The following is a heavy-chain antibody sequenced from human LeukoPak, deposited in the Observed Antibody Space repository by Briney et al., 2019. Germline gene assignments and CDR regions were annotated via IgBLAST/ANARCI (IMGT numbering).Heavy chain of an antibody. Sequence: SVKVSCKASGGTSSNYAISWVRQAPAQGLEWMGVFIPIFGTANYAQKFQGRVTITADESTSTDYLELSSLRSEDTAVYYCARDNSVRDEAWWFNPWGQGTLVTVSS. CDR2: FIPIFGTA. V-gene: IGHV1-69*13. CDR1: GGTSSNYA. CDR3: ARDNSVRDEAWWFNP. D-gene: IGHD5-24*01. J-gene: IGHJ5*02.